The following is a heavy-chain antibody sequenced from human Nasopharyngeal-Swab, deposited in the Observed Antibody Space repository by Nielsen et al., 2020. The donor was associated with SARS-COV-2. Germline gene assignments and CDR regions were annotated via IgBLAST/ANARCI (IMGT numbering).Heavy chain of an antibody. CDR2: ITWNSGT. CDR1: GFTYDDYS. V-gene: IGHV3-9*01. Sequence: SLKISCAASGFTYDDYSMHWVRLAPGKGLEWVSGITWNSGTGYTDSVKGRFTISRDNARNSLYLQMNSLRADDTAFYYCTKGRADYSNPSFDYWGQGTLVTVPS. CDR3: TKGRADYSNPSFDY. D-gene: IGHD4-11*01. J-gene: IGHJ4*02.